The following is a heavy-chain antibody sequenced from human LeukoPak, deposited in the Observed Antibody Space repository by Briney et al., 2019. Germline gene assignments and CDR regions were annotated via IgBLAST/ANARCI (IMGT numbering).Heavy chain of an antibody. CDR1: GFTFSNYE. V-gene: IGHV3-48*03. Sequence: GGSLRRSCAASGFTFSNYEMNWVRQAPGKGLEWVSYISSSGSTTYYADSVKGRFTISRDNAKNSLYLQMNSLRAEDTAVYYCARGYCSGGSCYFDYWGQGTLVTVSS. D-gene: IGHD2-15*01. CDR3: ARGYCSGGSCYFDY. J-gene: IGHJ4*02. CDR2: ISSSGSTT.